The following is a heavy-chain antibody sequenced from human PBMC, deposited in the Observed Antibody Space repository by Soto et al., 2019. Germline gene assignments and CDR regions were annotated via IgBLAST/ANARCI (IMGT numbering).Heavy chain of an antibody. Sequence: PSETLSLTCTVSGGSISSSSYYWGWIRQPPGKGLEWIGSIYYSGSTYYNPSLKSRVTISVDTSKNQFSLKLSSVAAADTAVYYCARQSITIFGVVIINIDYYGMDVWGQGTTVTVSS. D-gene: IGHD3-3*01. V-gene: IGHV4-39*01. J-gene: IGHJ6*02. CDR2: IYYSGST. CDR3: ARQSITIFGVVIINIDYYGMDV. CDR1: GGSISSSSYY.